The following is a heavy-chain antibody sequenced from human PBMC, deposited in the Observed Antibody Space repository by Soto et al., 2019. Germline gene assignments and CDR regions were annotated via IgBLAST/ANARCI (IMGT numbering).Heavy chain of an antibody. Sequence: PSETLSLTCAVSDYSISSNDWWGWIRQPPGKGLEWIAYVYYGGTTYYNPSLLSRVTLSLDTSKNQVSLNLSSVTAVDTAVYYCERARYPNPFDDWGQGNLVTVSS. CDR1: DYSISSNDW. J-gene: IGHJ4*02. V-gene: IGHV4-28*01. CDR2: VYYGGTT. CDR3: ERARYPNPFDD. D-gene: IGHD1-20*01.